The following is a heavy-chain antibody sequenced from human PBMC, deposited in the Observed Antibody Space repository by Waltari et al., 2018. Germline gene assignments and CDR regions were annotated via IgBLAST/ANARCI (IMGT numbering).Heavy chain of an antibody. Sequence: EVQLVESGGSLVQPGGSLSLSCATSGFSFSSSWMHWVRHSPGKGRVWVSRINSEGGGIGYADSVRGRFTVSRDNARNTLYLQMNSLRDEDTAVYYCAKLTPPEDYWGQGTLVTVSS. V-gene: IGHV3-74*01. CDR2: INSEGGGI. CDR3: AKLTPPEDY. CDR1: GFSFSSSW. D-gene: IGHD7-27*01. J-gene: IGHJ4*02.